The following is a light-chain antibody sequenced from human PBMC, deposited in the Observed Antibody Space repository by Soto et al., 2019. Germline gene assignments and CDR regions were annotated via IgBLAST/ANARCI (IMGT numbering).Light chain of an antibody. V-gene: IGKV3-11*01. Sequence: EIVLTQSPATLSVPPGETATLSGRASQRFNNYLAWYQQKPGQAPRLLMYDPSNRATGIPARFSGSGSGTDFTLTISSLEPEDFAVYYCQQRSIRHVTFGQGTKVAIK. CDR1: QRFNNY. J-gene: IGKJ1*01. CDR3: QQRSIRHVT. CDR2: DPS.